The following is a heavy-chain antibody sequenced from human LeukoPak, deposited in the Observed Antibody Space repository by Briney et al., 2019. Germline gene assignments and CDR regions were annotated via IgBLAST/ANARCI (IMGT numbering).Heavy chain of an antibody. V-gene: IGHV1-3*03. CDR2: INAGNGNT. D-gene: IGHD3-3*01. CDR3: ARDQGLTTFDY. Sequence: ASVKVSCKASGYTFTSYAMHWVRQAPGQRLEWMGWINAGNGNTKYSQEFQGRVTMTRDMSTTTVYMELSSLRSEDTAVYFCARDQGLTTFDYWGQGTLVTVSS. CDR1: GYTFTSYA. J-gene: IGHJ4*02.